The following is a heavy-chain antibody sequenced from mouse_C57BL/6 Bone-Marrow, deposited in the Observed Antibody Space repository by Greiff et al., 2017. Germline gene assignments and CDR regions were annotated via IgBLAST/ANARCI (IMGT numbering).Heavy chain of an antibody. CDR2: ISSGGSYT. D-gene: IGHD2-4*01. V-gene: IGHV5-6*01. J-gene: IGHJ4*01. CDR1: GFTFSSYG. Sequence: EVQRVESGGDLVKPGGSLTLSCAASGFTFSSYGMSWVRQTPDKRLEWVATISSGGSYTYYPDSVKGRFTISRDNAKNTRYLQMSSLKSEDTAMYYCARLMIRGYAMDYWGQGTSVTVSA. CDR3: ARLMIRGYAMDY.